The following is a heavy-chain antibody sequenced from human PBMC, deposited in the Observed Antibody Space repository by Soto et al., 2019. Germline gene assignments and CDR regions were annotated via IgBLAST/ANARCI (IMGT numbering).Heavy chain of an antibody. Sequence: SETLSLTCTVSGGSISSGDYYWSWIRQPPGKGLEWIGYIYYSGSTYYNPSLKSRVTISVDTSKNQFSLKLSSVTAADTAVYYCARTEPSSSSDLGWFDPWGQGTLVTVSS. CDR2: IYYSGST. CDR1: GGSISSGDYY. CDR3: ARTEPSSSSDLGWFDP. D-gene: IGHD6-6*01. V-gene: IGHV4-30-4*01. J-gene: IGHJ5*02.